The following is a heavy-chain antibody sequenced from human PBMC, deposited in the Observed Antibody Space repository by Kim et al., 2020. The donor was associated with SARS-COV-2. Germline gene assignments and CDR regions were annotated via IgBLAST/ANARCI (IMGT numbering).Heavy chain of an antibody. V-gene: IGHV3-23*01. Sequence: GAKPYYADSVRGRFTISRDNSKNTVSLQMNSLRGEDTAVYYCVKTKADYWGQGTLVTVSS. CDR2: GAKP. CDR3: VKTKADY. J-gene: IGHJ4*02.